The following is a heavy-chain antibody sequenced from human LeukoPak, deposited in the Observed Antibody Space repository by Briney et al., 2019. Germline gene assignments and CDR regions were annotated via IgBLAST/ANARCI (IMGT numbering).Heavy chain of an antibody. CDR3: ARDRGSDQGWYTFDY. J-gene: IGHJ4*02. CDR1: GYTFTSYG. D-gene: IGHD1-1*01. V-gene: IGHV1-18*01. CDR2: ISAYNGNT. Sequence: ASVKVSCKASGYTFTSYGISWVRQAPGQGLEWMEWISAYNGNTNYAQKLQGRVTMTTDTSTSTAYMELRSLRSDDTAVYYCARDRGSDQGWYTFDYWGQGTLVTVSS.